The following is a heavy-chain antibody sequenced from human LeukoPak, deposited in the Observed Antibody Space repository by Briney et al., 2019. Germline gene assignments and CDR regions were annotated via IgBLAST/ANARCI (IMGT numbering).Heavy chain of an antibody. CDR3: ARDHRTVTTLRY. D-gene: IGHD4-17*01. V-gene: IGHV3-7*01. J-gene: IGHJ4*02. Sequence: HPGGSLRLSCVASGFTFGKYWMSWVRQAPGKGLEWVANIKLDGSEKNYVDSVKGRFTISRDNSKNTLYLQMNSLRAEDTAVYYCARDHRTVTTLRYWGQGTLVTVSS. CDR2: IKLDGSEK. CDR1: GFTFGKYW.